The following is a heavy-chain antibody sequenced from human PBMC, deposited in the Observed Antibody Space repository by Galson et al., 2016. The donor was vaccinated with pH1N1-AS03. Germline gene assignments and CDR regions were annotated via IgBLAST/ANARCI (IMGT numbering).Heavy chain of an antibody. J-gene: IGHJ4*02. CDR3: AKAAEFACTPYDFDY. CDR2: ISFDGNNR. V-gene: IGHV3-30*18. CDR1: GFIFTSYT. D-gene: IGHD1-14*01. Sequence: SLRLSCAASGFIFTSYTMHWVRQAPGKGLEWVAVISFDGNNRYYMDSVKGRFTISRDDSKNTLYLQMNSLRAEDTAVYYCAKAAEFACTPYDFDYWGQGTLVTVTS.